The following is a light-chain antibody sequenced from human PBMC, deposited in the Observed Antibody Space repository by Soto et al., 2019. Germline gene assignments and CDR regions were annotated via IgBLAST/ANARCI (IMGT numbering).Light chain of an antibody. CDR3: QQYDSSRQT. CDR1: QSVTSSY. Sequence: EIVLTQSPGTLSLSPGERATLSCRASQSVTSSYLAWYQQKPGQAPRLLIYGASSRATGIPDRFTGSGSGTDFTLTISRLEPEDSAVYYCQQYDSSRQTFGQGTKVEV. J-gene: IGKJ1*01. CDR2: GAS. V-gene: IGKV3-20*01.